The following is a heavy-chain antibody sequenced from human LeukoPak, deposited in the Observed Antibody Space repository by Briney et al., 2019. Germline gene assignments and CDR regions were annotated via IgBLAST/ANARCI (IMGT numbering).Heavy chain of an antibody. D-gene: IGHD3-10*01. CDR1: GGTFINYA. V-gene: IGHV1-69*04. J-gene: IGHJ4*02. CDR2: IIPILGIA. Sequence: SVTVSFKASGGTFINYAISWVRQAPGQGLEWMGRIIPILGIANYAQKFQGRVTITADKSTSTAYMELSSLRSEDTAVYYCARDGITMVRGAISKLDYWGQGTLVAVSS. CDR3: ARDGITMVRGAISKLDY.